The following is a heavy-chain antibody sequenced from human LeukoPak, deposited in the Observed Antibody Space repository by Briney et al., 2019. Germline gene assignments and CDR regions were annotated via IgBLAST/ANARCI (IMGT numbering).Heavy chain of an antibody. D-gene: IGHD3-9*01. V-gene: IGHV4-59*01. CDR3: ARGGRAYYDILTGHHYYYYMDV. CDR2: IYYSGST. Sequence: PSETLSLTCTVSGGSISSYYWSWILQPPGKGLEWIGYIYYSGSTNYNPSLKSRVTISVDTSKHQFSLKLSSVTAADTAVYYCARGGRAYYDILTGHHYYYYMDVWGKGTTVTVSS. CDR1: GGSISSYY. J-gene: IGHJ6*03.